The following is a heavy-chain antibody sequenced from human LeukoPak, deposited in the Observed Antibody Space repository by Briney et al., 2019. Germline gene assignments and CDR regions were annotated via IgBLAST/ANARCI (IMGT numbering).Heavy chain of an antibody. D-gene: IGHD1-26*01. CDR3: AKRYSGSSGLYNFDY. Sequence: GGSLRLSCAASGFTFSSYAMSWVRQAPGKGLEWVSSITGSTGSTYYADSVKGRFTISRDNSKNTLYLQMNSLRAEDTAVYYCAKRYSGSSGLYNFDYWGQGTLVTVSS. CDR1: GFTFSSYA. CDR2: ITGSTGST. J-gene: IGHJ4*02. V-gene: IGHV3-23*01.